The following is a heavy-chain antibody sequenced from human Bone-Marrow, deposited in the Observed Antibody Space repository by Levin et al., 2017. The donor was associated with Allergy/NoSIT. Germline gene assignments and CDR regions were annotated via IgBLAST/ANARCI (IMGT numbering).Heavy chain of an antibody. CDR2: IYYSGST. V-gene: IGHV4-39*06. J-gene: IGHJ6*02. CDR3: AREVAYDGPSDYSGMDV. Sequence: PSETLSLTCTVSGGSISSSSYYWGWIRQPPGKGLEWIGTIYYSGSTYYNPSLKSRVTISIDMSKNQFALKLSSVTAADTAVYYCAREVAYDGPSDYSGMDVWGQGTTVTVSS. CDR1: GGSISSSSYY. D-gene: IGHD5-12*01.